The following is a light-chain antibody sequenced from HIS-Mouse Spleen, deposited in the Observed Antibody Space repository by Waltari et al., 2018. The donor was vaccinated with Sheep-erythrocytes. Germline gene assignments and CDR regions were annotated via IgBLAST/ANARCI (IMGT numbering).Light chain of an antibody. CDR3: QQSYSTPPVT. CDR1: QSISSY. J-gene: IGKJ4*01. Sequence: DIQMTQSPSSLSASVGDRVTITCLASQSISSYLNWYQQKPGKAPKLLGNAACSLQSGVTSRFSGSGSGTDFTLTISSLQPEDFATYYCQQSYSTPPVTFGGGTKVEIK. V-gene: IGKV1-39*01. CDR2: AAC.